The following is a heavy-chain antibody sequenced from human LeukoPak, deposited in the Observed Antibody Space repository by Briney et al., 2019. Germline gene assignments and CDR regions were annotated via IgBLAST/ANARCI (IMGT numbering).Heavy chain of an antibody. V-gene: IGHV1-18*04. J-gene: IGHJ4*02. D-gene: IGHD3-10*01. Sequence: GASVRVSCKASGYTFTSYGISWVRQAPGQGLEWMGWISAYNGNTNYAQKLQGRVTMTTDTSTSTAYMELRSLRSDDTAVYYCARTPYGSGIYYFDYWGQGTLVTVSS. CDR3: ARTPYGSGIYYFDY. CDR2: ISAYNGNT. CDR1: GYTFTSYG.